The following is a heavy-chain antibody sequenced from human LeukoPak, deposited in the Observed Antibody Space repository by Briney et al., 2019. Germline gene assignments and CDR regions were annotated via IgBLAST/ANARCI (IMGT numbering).Heavy chain of an antibody. D-gene: IGHD3-9*01. CDR3: ARETRYDILTGYFIYYFDY. J-gene: IGHJ4*02. Sequence: PSQTLSLTCTVSGGSISSGDYYWSWIRQPPGKGLEWIGYIYYSGSTYYNPSLKSRVTISVDTSKNQFSLKLSSVTAADTAVYYCARETRYDILTGYFIYYFDYWGQRTLVTVSS. V-gene: IGHV4-30-4*01. CDR2: IYYSGST. CDR1: GGSISSGDYY.